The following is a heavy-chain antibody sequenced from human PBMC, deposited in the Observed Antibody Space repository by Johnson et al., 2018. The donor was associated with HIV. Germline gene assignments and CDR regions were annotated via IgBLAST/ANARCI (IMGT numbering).Heavy chain of an antibody. J-gene: IGHJ3*02. V-gene: IGHV3-30-3*01. CDR3: ARDAGSSSSWGAFDI. D-gene: IGHD6-6*01. CDR1: GFTFSSYA. Sequence: QVQLVESGGGVVQPGRSLRLSCAASGFTFSSYAMHWVRQAPDKGLEWVAVISYDGNNKYYADSVKGRFTISRDNSKNTLYLQMNSLRAEDTAVYYCARDAGSSSSWGAFDIWGQGTMVTVSS. CDR2: ISYDGNNK.